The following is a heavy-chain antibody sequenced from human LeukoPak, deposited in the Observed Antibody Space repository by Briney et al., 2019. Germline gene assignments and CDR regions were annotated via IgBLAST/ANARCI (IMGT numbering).Heavy chain of an antibody. CDR1: GFTFGSYW. CDR2: IKQDGSEK. CDR3: AREISSWYRTEGRFDP. V-gene: IGHV3-7*01. D-gene: IGHD6-13*01. J-gene: IGHJ5*02. Sequence: GGSLRLSCAASGFTFGSYWMTWVRQAPGKGVEWVANIKQDGSEKYYVDSVKGRFTISRDNAKSSLYLQMNSLRAEDTAVFYCAREISSWYRTEGRFDPWGQGTLVTVSS.